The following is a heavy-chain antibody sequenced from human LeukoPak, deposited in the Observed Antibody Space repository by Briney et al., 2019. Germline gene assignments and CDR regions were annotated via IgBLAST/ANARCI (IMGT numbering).Heavy chain of an antibody. CDR2: IYGGGNI. J-gene: IGHJ4*02. Sequence: GGSLRLSCAASGFTVSSSYMNWVRQAPGKGLEWVSVIYGGGNIYYADSVKGRFTISRDNSKNTLYLQVNSLRAEDTAVYYCARGAGYNYPYYFDYWGQGTLVTVSS. CDR3: ARGAGYNYPYYFDY. V-gene: IGHV3-53*01. CDR1: GFTVSSSY. D-gene: IGHD5-24*01.